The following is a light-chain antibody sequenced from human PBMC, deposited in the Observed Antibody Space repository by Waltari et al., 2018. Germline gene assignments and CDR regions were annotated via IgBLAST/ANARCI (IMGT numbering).Light chain of an antibody. J-gene: IGLJ3*02. Sequence: QSALTQPPSAAGSPGQSVTISCTGTSRAVGGYNYVTWYQQHPGKAPKRLIDEVNRRPSGVPDRFSGSKSGNTASLTVSGLQVEDEGDYYCSSFAGRDNFGVFGGGTKLTVL. CDR3: SSFAGRDNFGV. V-gene: IGLV2-8*01. CDR2: EVN. CDR1: SRAVGGYNY.